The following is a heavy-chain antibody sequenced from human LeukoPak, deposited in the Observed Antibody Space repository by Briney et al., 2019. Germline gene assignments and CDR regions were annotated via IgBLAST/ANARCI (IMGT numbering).Heavy chain of an antibody. CDR3: AKDKGDTAMVTRFDY. CDR1: GFTFDDYA. J-gene: IGHJ4*02. Sequence: PGGSLRLSCAASGFTFDDYAMHWVRQAPGKGLEWVSGISWNSGSIGYADSVKGRFTISRDNAKNSLYLQMNSLRAEDTALYYCAKDKGDTAMVTRFDYWGQGTLVTVSS. V-gene: IGHV3-9*01. D-gene: IGHD5-18*01. CDR2: ISWNSGSI.